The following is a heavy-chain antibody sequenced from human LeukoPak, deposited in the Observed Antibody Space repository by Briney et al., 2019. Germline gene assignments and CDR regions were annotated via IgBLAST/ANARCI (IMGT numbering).Heavy chain of an antibody. CDR3: ARAPKGALYGMDV. V-gene: IGHV3-48*03. Sequence: GGSLRLSCAASGFTFSSYEMNWVRQAPGKGLEWVSYICSSGSTIYYADSVKGRFTISRDNAKSSLYLQMNSLRPEDTAVYDCARAPKGALYGMDVWGKGTTVTVSS. CDR2: ICSSGSTI. J-gene: IGHJ6*04. D-gene: IGHD3-16*01. CDR1: GFTFSSYE.